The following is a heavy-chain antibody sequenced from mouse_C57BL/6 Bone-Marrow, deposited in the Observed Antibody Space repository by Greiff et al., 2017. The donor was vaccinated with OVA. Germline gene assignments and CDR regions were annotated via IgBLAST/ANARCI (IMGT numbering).Heavy chain of an antibody. D-gene: IGHD2-2*01. J-gene: IGHJ4*01. CDR3: ARRGYRDY. CDR1: GFTFSSYG. CDR2: ISSGGSYT. Sequence: EVKLMESGGDLVKPGGSLKLSCAASGFTFSSYGMSWVRQTPDKRLEWVATISSGGSYTYYPDSVKGRFTISRDNAKNTLYLRMSSLKSEDTAMYYCARRGYRDYWGQGTSVTVSS. V-gene: IGHV5-6*02.